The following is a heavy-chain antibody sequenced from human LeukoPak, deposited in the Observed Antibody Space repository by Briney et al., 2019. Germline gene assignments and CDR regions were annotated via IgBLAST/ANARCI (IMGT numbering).Heavy chain of an antibody. J-gene: IGHJ5*02. V-gene: IGHV1-2*02. CDR2: INHNNSGT. CDR3: SRGDIVATSGFGP. CDR1: GYTFTGYY. Sequence: SVKVFCKASGYTFTGYYMHWVPQAPGQGLEWRVCINHNNSGTNNAEKIQGRVTMMSRTSISTAYFELRRLISYDTAVYYCSRGDIVATSGFGPWGQGTLVTV. D-gene: IGHD5-12*01.